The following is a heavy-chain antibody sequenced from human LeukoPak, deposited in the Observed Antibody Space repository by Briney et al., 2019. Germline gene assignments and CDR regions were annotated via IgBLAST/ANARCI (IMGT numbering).Heavy chain of an antibody. CDR1: GFTFTRNC. V-gene: IGHV3-30-3*01. D-gene: IGHD1-26*01. Sequence: GRSLRRSCTASGFTFTRNCMHWVRQAPGKGLEWVAAIPHDGSSALYADSVKGRFIISRDNSKNTQYLQMNSLRIEDSAVYYCATGSDFYYDSWGQGILITVSS. CDR3: ATGSDFYYDS. CDR2: IPHDGSSA. J-gene: IGHJ5*01.